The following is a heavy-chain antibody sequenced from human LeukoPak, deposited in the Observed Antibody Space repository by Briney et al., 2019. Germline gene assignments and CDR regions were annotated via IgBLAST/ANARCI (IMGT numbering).Heavy chain of an antibody. CDR1: GYTFTSYG. D-gene: IGHD2-15*01. V-gene: IGHV1-18*01. CDR3: ARDRIVVVPYGMDV. J-gene: IGHJ6*02. Sequence: ASVKVSCKASGYTFTSYGISWVRQAPGQGLEWMGWISAYNGNTNYAQKLRGRVTMTTDTSTSTAYMELRSLRSDDTAVYYCARDRIVVVPYGMDVWGQGTTVTVSS. CDR2: ISAYNGNT.